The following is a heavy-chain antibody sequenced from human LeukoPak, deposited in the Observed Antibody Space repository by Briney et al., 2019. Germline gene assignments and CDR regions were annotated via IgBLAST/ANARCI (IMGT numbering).Heavy chain of an antibody. D-gene: IGHD6-25*01. CDR3: AGRGYAMAY. Sequence: SQTLSLTCSVSSGPIFGTDYYWSWIRQTPGKGLEWIGYIHHSGSTSYNPSLKSRITMSVDTSMNQFSLKMTSMTAADTAVYYCAGRGYAMAYWGQGTLVTVSS. V-gene: IGHV4-30-4*01. CDR2: IHHSGST. CDR1: SGPIFGTDYY. J-gene: IGHJ4*02.